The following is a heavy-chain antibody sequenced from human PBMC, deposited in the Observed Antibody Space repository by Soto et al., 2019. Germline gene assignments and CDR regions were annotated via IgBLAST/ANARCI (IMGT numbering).Heavy chain of an antibody. CDR2: MNPNSGNT. CDR1: GYTFTSYD. V-gene: IGHV1-8*01. CDR3: ARRGTAYDYISGSYWGYWYFDL. D-gene: IGHD3-16*01. Sequence: QVQLVQSGAEVKKPGASVKVSCKASGYTFTSYDINWVRQATGQGLEWMGWMNPNSGNTGYAQKFQGRVTMTRNTSISTAYMELSSLRSEDTAVYYCARRGTAYDYISGSYWGYWYFDLWGRGTLVTVSP. J-gene: IGHJ2*01.